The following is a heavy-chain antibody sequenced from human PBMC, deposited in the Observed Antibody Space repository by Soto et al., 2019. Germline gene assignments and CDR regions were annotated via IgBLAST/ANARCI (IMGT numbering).Heavy chain of an antibody. CDR3: ARVRISAYCCGDCYRNYGMDV. J-gene: IGHJ6*02. V-gene: IGHV3-48*02. CDR2: ISSSSSTI. Sequence: EVQLVESGGGLVQPGGSLRLSCAASGFTFSSYSMNWVRQAPGKGLEWVSYISSSSSTIYYADSVKGRFTISRDNAKNSLYVQMNSLRDEDTAVYYCARVRISAYCCGDCYRNYGMDVWGQGTTVTVSS. CDR1: GFTFSSYS. D-gene: IGHD2-21*02.